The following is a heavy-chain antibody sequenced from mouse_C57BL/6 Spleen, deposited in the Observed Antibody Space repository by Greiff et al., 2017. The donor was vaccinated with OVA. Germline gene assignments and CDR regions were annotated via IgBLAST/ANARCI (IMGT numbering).Heavy chain of an antibody. CDR1: GFSFNTYA. CDR2: IRSKSNNYAT. CDR3: VRGGDY. J-gene: IGHJ2*01. Sequence: EVKLMESGGGLVQPKGSLKLSCAASGFSFNTYAMNWVRQAPGKGLEWVARIRSKSNNYATYYADSVKDRFTISRDDSESMLYLQMNNVKTEDAAMYYCVRGGDYWGQGTTLTVSS. V-gene: IGHV10-1*01.